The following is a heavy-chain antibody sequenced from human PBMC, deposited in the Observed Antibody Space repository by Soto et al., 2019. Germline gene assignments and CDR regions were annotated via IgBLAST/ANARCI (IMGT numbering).Heavy chain of an antibody. CDR2: ISGSGGST. V-gene: IGHV3-23*01. J-gene: IGHJ4*02. CDR1: GFTFSSYS. Sequence: GGSLRLSCAASGFTFSSYSMSWVRQAPGKGLEWVSAISGSGGSTYYADSVKGRFTISRDNSKNTLYLQMNSLRAEDTAVYYCAKDPRYCSGGSCYYYWGQGTLVTVSS. CDR3: AKDPRYCSGGSCYYY. D-gene: IGHD2-15*01.